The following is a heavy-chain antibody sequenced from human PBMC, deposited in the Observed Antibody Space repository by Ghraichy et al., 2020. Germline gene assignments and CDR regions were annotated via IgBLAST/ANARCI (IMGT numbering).Heavy chain of an antibody. CDR1: GLIFSSHA. J-gene: IGHJ5*02. D-gene: IGHD3-16*01. V-gene: IGHV3-23*01. Sequence: GGSLRLSCAASGLIFSSHAMSWVRQAPGKGLKWVSAISPSGGTTFYADSVKGRFTISRDNPTYTMHLQMNSLRYEDTAVYFCVKGFGGYRIRDSTVDLWGQGTLVTGSS. CDR3: VKGFGGYRIRDSTVDL. CDR2: ISPSGGTT.